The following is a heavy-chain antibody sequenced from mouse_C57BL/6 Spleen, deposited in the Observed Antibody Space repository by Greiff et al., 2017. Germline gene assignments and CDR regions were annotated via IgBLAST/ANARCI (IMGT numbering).Heavy chain of an antibody. D-gene: IGHD2-2*01. Sequence: VQLQQSGPELVKPGASVKMSCKASGYTFTDYNMHWVKQSHGKSLEWIGYINPNNGGTSYNQKFKGKATLTVNKSSSTAYMELRSLTSEDSAVYYCAVWLRRRDFDYWGQGTTLTVSS. CDR3: AVWLRRRDFDY. CDR1: GYTFTDYN. J-gene: IGHJ2*01. CDR2: INPNNGGT. V-gene: IGHV1-22*01.